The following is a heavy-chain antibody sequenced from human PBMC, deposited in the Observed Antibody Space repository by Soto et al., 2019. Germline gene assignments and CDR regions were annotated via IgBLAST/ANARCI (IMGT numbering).Heavy chain of an antibody. Sequence: EVQLVESGGGLVQPGGSLRLSCAASGFTFSSYEMNWVRQAPGKGLEWVSYISSSGSTIYYADSVKGRFTISRDNAKNSLYLQMDSLRAEDTAVYYCARVGIVVPAASWAYPAGYGMDVWGQGTTVTVSS. D-gene: IGHD2-2*01. CDR3: ARVGIVVPAASWAYPAGYGMDV. CDR2: ISSSGSTI. CDR1: GFTFSSYE. J-gene: IGHJ6*02. V-gene: IGHV3-48*03.